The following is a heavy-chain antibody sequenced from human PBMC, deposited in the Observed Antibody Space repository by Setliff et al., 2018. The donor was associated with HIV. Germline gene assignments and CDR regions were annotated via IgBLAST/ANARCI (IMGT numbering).Heavy chain of an antibody. Sequence: SETLSLTCTVSGCSIGSGSHYWSWLRQPAGKGLEWIGHLYTSGSTNYNPSLKSRLTISVDTSKNQFSLKLSSVTAADTAVYYCARLANGDIVATVDYFDYWGQGTLVTVSS. CDR1: GCSIGSGSHY. V-gene: IGHV4-61*09. CDR3: ARLANGDIVATVDYFDY. CDR2: LYTSGST. D-gene: IGHD5-12*01. J-gene: IGHJ4*02.